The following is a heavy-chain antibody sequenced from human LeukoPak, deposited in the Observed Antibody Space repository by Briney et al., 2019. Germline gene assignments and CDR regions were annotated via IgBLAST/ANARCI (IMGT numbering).Heavy chain of an antibody. CDR3: ARDWGTYYYDSSGYPY. D-gene: IGHD3-22*01. V-gene: IGHV1-69*13. Sequence: SVKVSCKTSGYTFTSYGISWVRQAPGQGLEWMGGIIPIFGTANYAQKFQGRVTITADESTSTAYMELSSLRSEDTAVYCCARDWGTYYYDSSGYPYWGQGTLVTVSS. CDR1: GYTFTSYG. J-gene: IGHJ4*02. CDR2: IIPIFGTA.